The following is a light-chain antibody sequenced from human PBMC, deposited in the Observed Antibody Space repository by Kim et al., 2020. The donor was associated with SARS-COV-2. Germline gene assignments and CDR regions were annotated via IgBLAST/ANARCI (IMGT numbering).Light chain of an antibody. Sequence: SSELTQDPAVSVALGQTVRITCQGDSLRSYFASWYQQKPGRAPVLVIYDKNSRPSGIPDRFSASSSGNTASLTISGAQAEDEADYYCESQDTSGDQVVFGGGTKLTVL. J-gene: IGLJ2*01. V-gene: IGLV3-19*01. CDR1: SLRSYF. CDR3: ESQDTSGDQVV. CDR2: DKN.